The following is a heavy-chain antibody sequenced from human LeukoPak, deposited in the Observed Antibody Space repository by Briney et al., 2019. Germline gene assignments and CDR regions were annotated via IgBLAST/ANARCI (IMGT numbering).Heavy chain of an antibody. CDR3: AREYDFGSGSHNSAFDY. V-gene: IGHV3-23*01. Sequence: GGSLRLSCSASGFTFSNYAMNWVRQAPGKGLEWVSAIGGSGGSPYYADSVKGRVTISRDNSKNTLYLQMNSLRAEDTAVYYCAREYDFGSGSHNSAFDYWGQGTLVTVSS. CDR2: IGGSGGSP. D-gene: IGHD3-10*01. J-gene: IGHJ4*02. CDR1: GFTFSNYA.